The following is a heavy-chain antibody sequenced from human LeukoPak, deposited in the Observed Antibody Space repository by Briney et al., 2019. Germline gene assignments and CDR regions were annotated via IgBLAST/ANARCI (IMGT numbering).Heavy chain of an antibody. CDR3: AKAYCSGGSCYSGVDY. V-gene: IGHV3-23*01. Sequence: GGSLRLSCAASGFTFSRYWMSWVRQAPGKGLEWVSAISGSGGSTYYADSVKGRFTISRDNSKNTLYLQMNSLRAEDTAVYYCAKAYCSGGSCYSGVDYWGQGTLVTVSS. D-gene: IGHD2-15*01. J-gene: IGHJ4*02. CDR2: ISGSGGST. CDR1: GFTFSRYW.